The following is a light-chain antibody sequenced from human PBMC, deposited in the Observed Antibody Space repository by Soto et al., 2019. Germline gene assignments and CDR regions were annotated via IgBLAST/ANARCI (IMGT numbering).Light chain of an antibody. CDR3: QQYNSYGT. Sequence: IQMTQSPSTLSASVGGTVNISCRASQSISVSLAWYQQKPGKAPRLLIYDASTLQGGVPSRFSGRGSGTEFTLTISSLQPDDFATYYCQQYNSYGTFGQGTKVDIK. J-gene: IGKJ1*01. V-gene: IGKV1-5*01. CDR2: DAS. CDR1: QSISVS.